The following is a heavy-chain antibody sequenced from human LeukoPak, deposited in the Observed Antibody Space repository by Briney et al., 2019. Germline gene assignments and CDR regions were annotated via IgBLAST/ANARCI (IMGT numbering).Heavy chain of an antibody. V-gene: IGHV3-15*01. CDR2: IKSKTDGGTT. CDR3: TTRGSDSGCPFF. CDR1: GFTFSNAW. Sequence: PGGSLRLSCAASGFTFSNAWMVWVRQAPGKGLEWGGRIKSKTDGGTTDYAAPVKGRFTISRDDSKNTLYLEMNSLKTEDTAVYYCTTRGSDSGCPFFWGQGTLVTVSS. D-gene: IGHD3-10*01. J-gene: IGHJ4*02.